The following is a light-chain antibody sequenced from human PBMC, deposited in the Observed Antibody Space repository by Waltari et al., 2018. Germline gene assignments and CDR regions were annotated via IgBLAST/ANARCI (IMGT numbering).Light chain of an antibody. V-gene: IGKV3-15*01. CDR3: QQYNKWPPT. Sequence: EIVMTQSPATLSASQGERATLSCRASQSVSSNLAWYQQKPGQAPRLLIYGTSTRATGFPVRFSGSGSGTEFTLTFSSLQSEDFAVYYCQQYNKWPPTFGQGTKVEIK. CDR2: GTS. J-gene: IGKJ1*01. CDR1: QSVSSN.